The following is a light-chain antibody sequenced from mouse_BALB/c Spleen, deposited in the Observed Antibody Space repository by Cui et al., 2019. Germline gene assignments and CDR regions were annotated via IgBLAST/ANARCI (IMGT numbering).Light chain of an antibody. CDR3: QQWSSYPRT. J-gene: IGKJ1*01. CDR2: DTS. CDR1: SSVSY. V-gene: IGKV4-55*01. Sequence: QIVLNHPPAIMDASPGEKVSMTCSASSSVSYMYWYQQKPGSSPRLLIYDTSNLASGVPVRFSGSGSGTSYSLTISRMEAEDAATYYCQQWSSYPRTFGGGTKLEIK.